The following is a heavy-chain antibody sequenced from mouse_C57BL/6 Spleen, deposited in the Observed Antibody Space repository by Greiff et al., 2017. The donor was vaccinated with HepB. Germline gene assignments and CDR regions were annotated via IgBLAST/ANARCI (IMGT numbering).Heavy chain of an antibody. J-gene: IGHJ4*01. CDR2: IYPGSGST. D-gene: IGHD1-1*01. V-gene: IGHV1-55*01. Sequence: QVQLQQPGAELVKPGASVKMSCKASGYTFTSYWITWVKQRPGQGLEWIGDIYPGSGSTNYNEKFKSKATLTVDTSSSTAYMQLSSLTSEDSAVYDCAYTTVVEDYAMDYWGQGTSVTVSS. CDR3: AYTTVVEDYAMDY. CDR1: GYTFTSYW.